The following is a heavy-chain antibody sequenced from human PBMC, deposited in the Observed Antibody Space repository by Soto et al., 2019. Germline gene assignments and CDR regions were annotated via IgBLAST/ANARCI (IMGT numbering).Heavy chain of an antibody. CDR2: INHSGST. CDR1: CGSFSGYY. D-gene: IGHD6-6*01. J-gene: IGHJ4*02. V-gene: IGHV4-34*01. Sequence: PSETLSLTCAVYCGSFSGYYWSWIRQPPGKGLEWIGEINHSGSTNYNPSLKSRGTMSVDTSKNQFSLKLSSVTAADTAVYYCARTSRFDCWGQGTLVTVSS. CDR3: ARTSRFDC.